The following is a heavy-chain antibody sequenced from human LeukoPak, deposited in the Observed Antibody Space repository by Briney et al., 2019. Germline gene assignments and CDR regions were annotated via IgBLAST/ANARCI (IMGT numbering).Heavy chain of an antibody. D-gene: IGHD6-13*01. CDR3: ARDGRIAAAGPGNWFDP. J-gene: IGHJ5*02. Sequence: GASVKVSCKASGYTFTSYYMHWVRQAPGQGLEWMGIINPSGGSTSYAQKFQGRVTMTRDMSTSTVYMELSSLRSEDTAVYYCARDGRIAAAGPGNWFDPWGQGTLVTVSS. CDR1: GYTFTSYY. CDR2: INPSGGST. V-gene: IGHV1-46*01.